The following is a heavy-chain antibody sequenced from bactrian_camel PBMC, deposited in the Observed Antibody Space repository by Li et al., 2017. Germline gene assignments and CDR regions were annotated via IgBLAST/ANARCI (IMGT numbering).Heavy chain of an antibody. D-gene: IGHD2*01. V-gene: IGHV3S67*01. Sequence: VQLVESGGGSVQAGGSLRLSCANSRYTGITCSMGWYRQVPGKEREMVSIIGSTGITSYADSVKGRFTISQDNSKNTLYLQMNSLKPEDTATYICAAGRCGGDYILASWEYDYWGQGTQVTVS. CDR2: IGSTGIT. CDR3: AAGRCGGDYILASWEYDY. J-gene: IGHJ4*01. CDR1: RYTGITCS.